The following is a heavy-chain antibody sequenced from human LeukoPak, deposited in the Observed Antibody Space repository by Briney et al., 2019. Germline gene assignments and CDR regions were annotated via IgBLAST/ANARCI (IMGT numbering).Heavy chain of an antibody. V-gene: IGHV4-4*07. CDR3: ARDPGAYYYDSSGYTHAEYFQH. CDR2: IHTSGST. J-gene: IGHJ1*01. Sequence: PSETLSLTCTVSGGSISSYYWSWIRQPAGKGLEWIGRIHTSGSTNSNPSLKSRVTMSVDTSKNQFSLKLSSVTAADTALYYCARDPGAYYYDSSGYTHAEYFQHWGQGILVTVSS. D-gene: IGHD3-22*01. CDR1: GGSISSYY.